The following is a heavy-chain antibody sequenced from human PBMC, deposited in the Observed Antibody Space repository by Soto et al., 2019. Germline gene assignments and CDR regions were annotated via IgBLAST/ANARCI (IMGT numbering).Heavy chain of an antibody. CDR1: GGTFSSYT. CDR2: IIPILGIA. V-gene: IGHV1-69*02. J-gene: IGHJ5*02. CDR3: ARVGYCSSTSCYESWFDP. Sequence: QVQLVQSGAEVKKPGSSVKVSCKASGGTFSSYTISWVRQAPGQGLEWMGRIIPILGIANYAQTFQGRVTITADKSTSTAYMELSRLRSEDTAVYYCARVGYCSSTSCYESWFDPWGQGTLVTVSS. D-gene: IGHD2-2*01.